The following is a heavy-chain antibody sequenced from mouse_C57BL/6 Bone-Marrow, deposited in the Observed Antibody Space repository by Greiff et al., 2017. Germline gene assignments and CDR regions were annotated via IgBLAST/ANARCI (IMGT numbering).Heavy chain of an antibody. CDR1: GYTFTSYC. CDR2: IYPGSGST. CDR3: ARAHYYGGSYDAMDY. V-gene: IGHV1-55*01. D-gene: IGHD1-1*01. Sequence: QVQLQQPGAELVKPGASVKMSCKASGYTFTSYCITWVKQRPGQGLEWIGDIYPGSGSTKYTEKFKSKATLTVDTSSSTADMQLSSLTSEDSAVYYCARAHYYGGSYDAMDYWGQGTSVTVSS. J-gene: IGHJ4*01.